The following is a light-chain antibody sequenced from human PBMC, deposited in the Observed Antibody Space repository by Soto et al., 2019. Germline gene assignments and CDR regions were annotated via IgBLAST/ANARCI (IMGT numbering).Light chain of an antibody. CDR3: HQYNTWPLT. Sequence: IEVTQSPSSLAASLGDRVTITCRASQTIGTYVNWYRQKSGAAPELLIYDASTLQSGVPSRFRGGASGTDFTLTISSLQFEDFAVYYCHQYNTWPLTFGGGTKVEIK. J-gene: IGKJ4*01. CDR1: QTIGTY. V-gene: IGKV1-39*01. CDR2: DAS.